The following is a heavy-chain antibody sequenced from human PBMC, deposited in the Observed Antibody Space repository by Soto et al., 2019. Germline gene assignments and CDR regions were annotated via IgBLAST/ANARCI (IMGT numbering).Heavy chain of an antibody. V-gene: IGHV4-30-2*01. J-gene: IGHJ4*02. CDR3: PRVPDV. CDR2: MYHSGST. Sequence: SETLSLTCAVSGGSISGGGYSWSWIRQPPGKGLEWIGYMYHSGSTYYNPSLKSRVTISIDRSKNQFSLKLSSVTAADTAVYYCPRVPDVWGPGTLVTDPS. CDR1: GGSISGGGYS.